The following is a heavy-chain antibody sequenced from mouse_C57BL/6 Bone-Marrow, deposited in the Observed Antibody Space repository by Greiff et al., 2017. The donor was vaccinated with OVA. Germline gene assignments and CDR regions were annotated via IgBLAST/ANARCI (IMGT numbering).Heavy chain of an antibody. CDR2: ISSGSSTI. Sequence: EVMLVESGGGLVKPGGSLKLSCAASGFTFSDYGMHWVRQAPEKGLEWVAYISSGSSTIYYADTVKGRFTISRDNAKNTLFLQMTSLRSEDTAMYYCARMAVVATDAMDYWGQGTSVTVSS. J-gene: IGHJ4*01. CDR3: ARMAVVATDAMDY. V-gene: IGHV5-17*01. D-gene: IGHD1-1*01. CDR1: GFTFSDYG.